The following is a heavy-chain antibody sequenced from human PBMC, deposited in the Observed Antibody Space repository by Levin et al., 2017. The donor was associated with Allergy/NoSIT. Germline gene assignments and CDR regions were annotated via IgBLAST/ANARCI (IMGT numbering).Heavy chain of an antibody. Sequence: SETLSLTCTVSGGSISSSSYYWGWIRQPPGKGLEWIGSIYYSGSTYYNPSLKSRVTISVDTSKNQFSLKLSSVTAADTAVYYCARHPNYDFWSGYLDWFDPWGQGTLVTVSS. D-gene: IGHD3-3*01. V-gene: IGHV4-39*01. CDR3: ARHPNYDFWSGYLDWFDP. CDR1: GGSISSSSYY. J-gene: IGHJ5*02. CDR2: IYYSGST.